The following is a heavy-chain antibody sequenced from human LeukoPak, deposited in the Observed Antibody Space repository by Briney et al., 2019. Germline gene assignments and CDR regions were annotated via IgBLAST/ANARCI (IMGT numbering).Heavy chain of an antibody. CDR2: ISGSGGST. D-gene: IGHD2/OR15-2a*01. CDR3: AKNVLVFAFAEFDF. Sequence: GGSLRLSCAASGFTFSSYAMSWVRQAPGKGLEWVSAISGSGGSTDYADSVKGRFTISRDNSRNTMYLQMNSLRAEDTAVYYCAKNVLVFAFAEFDFWGQGTLVTVSS. J-gene: IGHJ4*02. V-gene: IGHV3-23*01. CDR1: GFTFSSYA.